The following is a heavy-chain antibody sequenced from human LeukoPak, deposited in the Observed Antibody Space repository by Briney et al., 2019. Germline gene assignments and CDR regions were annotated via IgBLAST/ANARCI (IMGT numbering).Heavy chain of an antibody. V-gene: IGHV3-53*01. CDR1: GFIVNNKY. Sequence: GGSLRLSCAASGFIVNNKYMTWVRQAPGKGLEWVSLIYNDGRTYYADSVKGRFTISRVNSKNTLYLQMNSLRAEDTAVYYCAKENYGDSTGGRFQHWGQGTLVTVSS. J-gene: IGHJ1*01. CDR3: AKENYGDSTGGRFQH. D-gene: IGHD4-17*01. CDR2: IYNDGRT.